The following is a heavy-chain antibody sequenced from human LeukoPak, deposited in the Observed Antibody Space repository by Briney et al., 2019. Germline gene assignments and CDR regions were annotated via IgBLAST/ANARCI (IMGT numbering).Heavy chain of an antibody. D-gene: IGHD1-26*01. CDR3: AREGSGSYYGT. CDR1: GYTFTSYY. CDR2: INPSGGST. J-gene: IGHJ5*02. V-gene: IGHV1-46*01. Sequence: ASVKVSCKASGYTFTSYYMHWVRQAPGQGLEWMGIINPSGGSTSYAQKFQGRVTMTRDMSTGTVYMELSSLRSEDTAVYYCAREGSGSYYGTWGQGTLVTVSS.